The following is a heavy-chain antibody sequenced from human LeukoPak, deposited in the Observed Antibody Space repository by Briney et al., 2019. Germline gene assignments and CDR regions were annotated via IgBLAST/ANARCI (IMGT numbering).Heavy chain of an antibody. J-gene: IGHJ4*02. CDR3: ARDMGTADWGIDY. D-gene: IGHD7-27*01. CDR2: INPNSGGT. CDR1: GYTFTGYY. V-gene: IGHV1-2*02. Sequence: ATVKVSCKASGYTFTGYYMHWVRQAPGQELEWMGWINPNSGGTNYAQKFQGRVTMTRDTSISTAYMELSRLRSDDTAVYYCARDMGTADWGIDYWGQGTLVTVSS.